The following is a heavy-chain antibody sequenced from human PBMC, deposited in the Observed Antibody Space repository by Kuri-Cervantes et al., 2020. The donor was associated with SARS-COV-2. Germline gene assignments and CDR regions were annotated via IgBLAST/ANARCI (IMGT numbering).Heavy chain of an antibody. J-gene: IGHJ4*02. CDR2: INHSGST. V-gene: IGHV4-34*01. CDR1: GGSFSGYY. Sequence: SQTLSLTCAVYGGSFSGYYWSWIRQPPGKGLEWIGEINHSGSTNYNPSLKSRVTISVDTSKNQFSLKLSSVTAADTAVYYCARQWSYGNNWGQGTLVTVSS. CDR3: ARQWSYGNN. D-gene: IGHD5-18*01.